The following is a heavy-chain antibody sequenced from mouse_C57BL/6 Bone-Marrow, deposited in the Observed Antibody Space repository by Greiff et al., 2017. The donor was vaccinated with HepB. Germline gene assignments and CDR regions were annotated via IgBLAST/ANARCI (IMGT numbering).Heavy chain of an antibody. CDR1: GYTFTSYW. CDR3: AGAYYAWFAY. CDR2: IDPNSGGT. V-gene: IGHV1-72*01. D-gene: IGHD2-10*01. J-gene: IGHJ3*01. Sequence: QVHVKQPGAELVKPGASVKLSCKASGYTFTSYWMHWVKQRPGRGLEWIGRIDPNSGGTKYNEKFKSKATLTVDKPSSTAYMQLSSLTSEDSAVYYCAGAYYAWFAYWGQGTLVTVSA.